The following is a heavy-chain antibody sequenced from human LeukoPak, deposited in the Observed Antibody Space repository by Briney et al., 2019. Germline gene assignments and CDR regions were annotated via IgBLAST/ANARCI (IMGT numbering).Heavy chain of an antibody. CDR2: INHSGST. V-gene: IGHV4-34*01. Sequence: SETLSLTCAVYGGSFSGYYWSWIRQPPGKGLEWIGEINHSGSTNYNPSLKSRVTISVDTSKNQFSLKLSSVTAADTAVYYCARGLLAPDYYDSSGYLSGNDYWGQGTLVTVSS. D-gene: IGHD3-22*01. CDR3: ARGLLAPDYYDSSGYLSGNDY. CDR1: GGSFSGYY. J-gene: IGHJ4*02.